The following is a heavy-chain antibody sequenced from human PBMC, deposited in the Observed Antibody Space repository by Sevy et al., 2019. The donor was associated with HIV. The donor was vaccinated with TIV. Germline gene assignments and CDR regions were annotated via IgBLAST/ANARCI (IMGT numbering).Heavy chain of an antibody. CDR3: AREWEEYSSSSYVGSWFDP. D-gene: IGHD6-6*01. J-gene: IGHJ5*02. V-gene: IGHV4-59*01. CDR2: IYYSGST. CDR1: GGSISSYY. Sequence: SETLSLTCTVSGGSISSYYWSWIRQPPGKGLEWIGYIYYSGSTNYNPSLQSRVTISVDTSKNQFSLKLSSVTAADTAVYYCAREWEEYSSSSYVGSWFDPWGQGTLVTVSS.